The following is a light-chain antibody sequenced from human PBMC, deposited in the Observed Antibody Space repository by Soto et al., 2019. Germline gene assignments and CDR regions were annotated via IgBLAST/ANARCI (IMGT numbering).Light chain of an antibody. CDR2: EVS. J-gene: IGLJ3*02. V-gene: IGLV2-14*01. Sequence: QSALTQPASVSGSPGQSITISCTGTSSDVGGYNYVSWYQQHPGKAPKLMIYEVSNRPSGVSNRFSGSKSGNTASLTFSGLQAEDEADYYCSSYTSSSWVFGGGTKLTVL. CDR3: SSYTSSSWV. CDR1: SSDVGGYNY.